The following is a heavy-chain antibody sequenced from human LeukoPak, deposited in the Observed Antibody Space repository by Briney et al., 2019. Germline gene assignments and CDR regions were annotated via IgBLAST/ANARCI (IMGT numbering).Heavy chain of an antibody. CDR3: ARDLVEDIAGQYYYYGMDV. V-gene: IGHV4-59*01. CDR2: IYYSGST. Sequence: SETLCLTCTVSGGSISSYYWSWIRQPPGKGLEWIGYIYYSGSTNYNPSLKSRVTISVDTSKNQFSLKLSSVTAADTAVYYCARDLVEDIAGQYYYYGMDVWGQGTTVTVSS. J-gene: IGHJ6*02. CDR1: GGSISSYY. D-gene: IGHD5-12*01.